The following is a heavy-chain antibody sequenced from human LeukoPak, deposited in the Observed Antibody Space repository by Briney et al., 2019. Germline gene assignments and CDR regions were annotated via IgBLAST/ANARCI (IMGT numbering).Heavy chain of an antibody. CDR2: IIPIFGTA. CDR3: ARKLRLGGNWFDP. D-gene: IGHD1-26*01. V-gene: IGHV1-69*05. CDR1: GGTFSSYA. Sequence: ASVKVSCKASGGTFSSYAISWVRQAPGQGLEWMGRIIPIFGTANCAQKFQGRVTITTDESTSTAYMELSSLRSEDTAVYYCARKLRLGGNWFDPWGQGTLVTVSS. J-gene: IGHJ5*02.